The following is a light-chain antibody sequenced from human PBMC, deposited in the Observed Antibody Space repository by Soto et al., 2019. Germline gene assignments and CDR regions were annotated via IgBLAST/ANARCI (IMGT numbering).Light chain of an antibody. J-gene: IGLJ1*01. Sequence: QSVLTQPPSVSGAPGQRVTISCTGSSSNIGAGYDVHWYQQLPGTAPKLLIYGNSNRPSGVPDRFSGSKSGTSASLAISGLQADDEADYYCSSYTVSAATYVFGTGTRSPS. CDR1: SSNIGAGYD. V-gene: IGLV1-40*01. CDR3: SSYTVSAATYV. CDR2: GNS.